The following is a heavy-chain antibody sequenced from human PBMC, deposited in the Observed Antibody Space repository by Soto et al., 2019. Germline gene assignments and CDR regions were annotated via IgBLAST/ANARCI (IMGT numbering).Heavy chain of an antibody. Sequence: PGGSLRLSCAASGFSVSSYAMSWVRQAPGKGLEWVSAISGSGGNTYYADSVKGRFSISRDNSKNTVNLQMTTLRAEDTAVYYCAKVPRYCSGGSCYGGYFDYWGQGTLVTVSS. J-gene: IGHJ4*02. CDR3: AKVPRYCSGGSCYGGYFDY. CDR2: ISGSGGNT. V-gene: IGHV3-23*01. CDR1: GFSVSSYA. D-gene: IGHD2-15*01.